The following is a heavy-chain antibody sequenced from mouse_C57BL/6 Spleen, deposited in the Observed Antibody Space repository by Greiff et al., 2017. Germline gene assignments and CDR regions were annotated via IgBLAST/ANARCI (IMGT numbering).Heavy chain of an antibody. D-gene: IGHD2-9*01. CDR2: IYPGDGDT. Sequence: VQLQQSGAELVKPGASVKISCKASGYAFSSYWMTWVKQRPGKGLEWIGQIYPGDGDTNYNGKFKGKATLTADKSSSTAYMQLSSLTSEDSAVYFCARPTMVTTYYFDYWGQGTTLTVSS. CDR1: GYAFSSYW. CDR3: ARPTMVTTYYFDY. J-gene: IGHJ2*01. V-gene: IGHV1-80*01.